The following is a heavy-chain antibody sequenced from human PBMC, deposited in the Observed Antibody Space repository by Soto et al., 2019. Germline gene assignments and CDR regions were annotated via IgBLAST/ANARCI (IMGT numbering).Heavy chain of an antibody. D-gene: IGHD6-6*01. CDR3: ARQGVEYSSSSPYYYYYYGMDV. CDR1: GYSFTSYW. CDR2: IYPGDSDT. J-gene: IGHJ6*01. Sequence: GESLKISCKGSGYSFTSYWIGWVRQMPGKGLEWMGIIYPGDSDTRYSPSFQGQVTISADKSISTAYLQWSSLKASDTAMYYCARQGVEYSSSSPYYYYYYGMDVCGQGTKVTVSS. V-gene: IGHV5-51*01.